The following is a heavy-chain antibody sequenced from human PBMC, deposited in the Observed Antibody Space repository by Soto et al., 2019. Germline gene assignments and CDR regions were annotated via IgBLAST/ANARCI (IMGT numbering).Heavy chain of an antibody. V-gene: IGHV4-59*08. CDR2: VSTIGST. D-gene: IGHD3-16*01. CDR1: GCSITNYD. Sequence: QVQLQESGPGLVKPSETLSLTCIVSGCSITNYDWTWIRQPPGKGLEWTGYVSTIGSTDFNPSLKSRVTISVDTSKNQVSLKLRSVTAADPAVYFCARHGGTFDPWGQGTLVTVSS. CDR3: ARHGGTFDP. J-gene: IGHJ5*02.